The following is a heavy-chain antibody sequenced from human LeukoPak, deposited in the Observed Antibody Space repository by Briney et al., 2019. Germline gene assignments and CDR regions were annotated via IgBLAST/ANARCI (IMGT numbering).Heavy chain of an antibody. Sequence: GGSLRLSCAASGFTFSSYSMNWVRQAPGKGLEWVSYISRSSSTIYYADSVTGRFTISRDNAKNSLYLQMNSLRAEDTAVYYCARSRGAGPGAYFDYWGQGTLVTVSS. J-gene: IGHJ4*02. D-gene: IGHD6-19*01. CDR1: GFTFSSYS. CDR3: ARSRGAGPGAYFDY. CDR2: ISRSSSTI. V-gene: IGHV3-48*04.